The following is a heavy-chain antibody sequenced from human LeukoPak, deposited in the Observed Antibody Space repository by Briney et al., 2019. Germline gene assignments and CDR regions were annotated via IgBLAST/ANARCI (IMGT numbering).Heavy chain of an antibody. CDR3: AKSAHSSWYGALDY. CDR2: ISHDGSNE. J-gene: IGHJ4*02. Sequence: GGSLRLSCAASGFIFSTYCMHWVRQAPGKGLEWVAVISHDGSNEFYADSVKGRFSISRDNSKNTQYLQMNSLRAEDTAVYYCAKSAHSSWYGALDYWGQGTLVTVSS. V-gene: IGHV3-30*18. D-gene: IGHD6-13*01. CDR1: GFIFSTYC.